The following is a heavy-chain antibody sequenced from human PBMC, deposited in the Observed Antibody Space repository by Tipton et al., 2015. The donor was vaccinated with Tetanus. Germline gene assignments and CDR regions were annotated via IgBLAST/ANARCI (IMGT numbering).Heavy chain of an antibody. J-gene: IGHJ4*02. D-gene: IGHD1-26*01. CDR2: IYYSGST. Sequence: TLSLTCTVSGGSISSSSYYWGWIRQPPGKGLEWIGSIYYSGSTYYNPSLKSRVAISVDTSKNQFSLKLSSVTAADTAVYYCARGASEWELLGYFDYWGQGTLVTVSS. V-gene: IGHV4-39*01. CDR3: ARGASEWELLGYFDY. CDR1: GGSISSSSYY.